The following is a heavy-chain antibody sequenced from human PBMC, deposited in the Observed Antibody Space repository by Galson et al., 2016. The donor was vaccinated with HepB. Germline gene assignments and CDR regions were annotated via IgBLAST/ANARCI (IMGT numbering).Heavy chain of an antibody. Sequence: SETLSLTCTVSGGSISDGGSYWGWIRQPPGKGLEWVGSVHYSGNTYYNPSLKSRVAISVDTSKYQFSLRLTSVTAAKTAMYYCARSHDNGWYGCFQHWGHGTLVAVSS. CDR2: VHYSGNT. D-gene: IGHD6-19*01. V-gene: IGHV4-39*07. CDR1: GGSISDGGSY. J-gene: IGHJ1*01. CDR3: ARSHDNGWYGCFQH.